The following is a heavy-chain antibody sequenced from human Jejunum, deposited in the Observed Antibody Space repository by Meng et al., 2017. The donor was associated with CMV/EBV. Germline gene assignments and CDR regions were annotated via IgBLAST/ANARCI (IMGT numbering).Heavy chain of an antibody. V-gene: IGHV3-74*01. Sequence: LKISCAASGITCTNYWMHWVRQAPGKGLVWVSGTNTAGTSTYYADSVKGRFTISRDNAKNTLYLQMNSLRAEDTAVYYCATVFDYWGQGTLVTVSS. CDR1: GITCTNYW. CDR2: TNTAGTST. D-gene: IGHD4-17*01. CDR3: ATVFDY. J-gene: IGHJ4*02.